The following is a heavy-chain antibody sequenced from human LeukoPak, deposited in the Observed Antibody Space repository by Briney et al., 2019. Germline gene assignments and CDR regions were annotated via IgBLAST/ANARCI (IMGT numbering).Heavy chain of an antibody. CDR2: IYSGYNR. D-gene: IGHD3-9*01. V-gene: IGHV3-66*01. Sequence: GGSLRLSCAASGFTFSTYAMSWVRQAPGKGLEWVSIIYSGYNRYYTDSVKGRFTISRDDSKNTVHLQMNSLRAEDTGVYFCARRLRYFDWSYFDSWGQGTLVIVSS. J-gene: IGHJ4*02. CDR1: GFTFSTYA. CDR3: ARRLRYFDWSYFDS.